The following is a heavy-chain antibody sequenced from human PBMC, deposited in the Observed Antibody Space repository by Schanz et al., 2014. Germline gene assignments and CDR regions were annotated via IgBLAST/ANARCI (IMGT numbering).Heavy chain of an antibody. D-gene: IGHD2-8*01. Sequence: EVQLVESGGGLVQPGGSLRLSCAASQFTFSAYAMNWVRQAPGKGLEWVSYVSSNNIYTKYADSVRGRFTISRDNAKNSLFLQMNSLRADDTAVYYCARDMLRRYGALEIWGRGTMVTVSS. CDR2: VSSNNIYT. V-gene: IGHV3-48*04. CDR1: QFTFSAYA. J-gene: IGHJ3*02. CDR3: ARDMLRRYGALEI.